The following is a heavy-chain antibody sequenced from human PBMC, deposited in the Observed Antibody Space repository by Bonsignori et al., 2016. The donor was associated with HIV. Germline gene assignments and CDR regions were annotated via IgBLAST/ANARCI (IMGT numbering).Heavy chain of an antibody. Sequence: ASVKVSCKVSGYTLTGYYIHWVRQAPGQGLEWMGWINPKSGGTNYAQKFQGRVTMTRDTSIDTAYMELSNVRSDDTAVYYCARGGAGGYCGGDCYGSIDYWGQGTLVTVSS. V-gene: IGHV1-2*02. D-gene: IGHD2-21*01. CDR2: INPKSGGT. CDR1: GYTLTGYY. CDR3: ARGGAGGYCGGDCYGSIDY. J-gene: IGHJ4*02.